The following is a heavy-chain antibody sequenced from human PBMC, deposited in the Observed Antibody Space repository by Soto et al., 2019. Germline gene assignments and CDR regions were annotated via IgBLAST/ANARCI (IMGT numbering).Heavy chain of an antibody. V-gene: IGHV1-2*04. D-gene: IGHD3-9*01. CDR2: INPNSGGT. J-gene: IGHJ5*02. Sequence: QVRLVQSGAEVKKPGASVKVSCKASGYTFTGYYMHWVRQAPGQGLEWMGWINPNSGGTNYAQKFQGWVTMTRDTSISTAYRELSRLGSDATAVYYCGREGLRYFDWLFGGEELQFDPWGQGTLVTVSS. CDR1: GYTFTGYY. CDR3: GREGLRYFDWLFGGEELQFDP.